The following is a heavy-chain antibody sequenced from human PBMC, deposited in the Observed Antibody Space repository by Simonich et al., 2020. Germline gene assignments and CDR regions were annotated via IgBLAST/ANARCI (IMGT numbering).Heavy chain of an antibody. CDR2: IYYIGTT. J-gene: IGHJ4*02. CDR3: ARQRVLMVYAIDY. Sequence: QLQLQESGPGLGKPSETLSLTCTVSGGSISSSSYYWGWIRQPPGKGLGWIGGIYYIGTTYYHPSLKRGSTITVDPSKNQFTQKLSSVTAADTAVYYCARQRVLMVYAIDYWGQGTLVTVSS. CDR1: GGSISSSSYY. V-gene: IGHV4-39*01. D-gene: IGHD2-8*01.